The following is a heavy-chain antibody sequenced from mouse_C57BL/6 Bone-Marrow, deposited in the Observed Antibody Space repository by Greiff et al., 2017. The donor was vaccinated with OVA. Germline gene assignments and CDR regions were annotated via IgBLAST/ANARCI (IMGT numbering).Heavy chain of an antibody. D-gene: IGHD1-3*01. Sequence: QVQLQQSGPELVKPGASVKISCKASGYAFSSSWMNWVKQRPGKGLEWIGRIYPGDGDTNYNGKFKGKATLTADKYSSTAYMQLSSLTSEDSAVYFCARDNYDLAWFAYWGQGTLVTVSA. J-gene: IGHJ3*01. CDR1: GYAFSSSW. V-gene: IGHV1-82*01. CDR3: ARDNYDLAWFAY. CDR2: IYPGDGDT.